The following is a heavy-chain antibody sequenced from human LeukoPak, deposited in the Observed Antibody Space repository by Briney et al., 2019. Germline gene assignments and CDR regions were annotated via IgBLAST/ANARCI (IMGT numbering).Heavy chain of an antibody. V-gene: IGHV4-34*01. CDR3: ARVCRSTSCYRGMDV. CDR1: GGSFSGYY. D-gene: IGHD2-2*01. J-gene: IGHJ6*02. Sequence: SETLSLTCAVCGGSFSGYYWSWIRQPPGKGLEWIGEINHSGSTNYNPSLKSRVTISVDTSKNQFSLKLSSVTAADTAVYYCARVCRSTSCYRGMDVWGQGTTVTVSS. CDR2: INHSGST.